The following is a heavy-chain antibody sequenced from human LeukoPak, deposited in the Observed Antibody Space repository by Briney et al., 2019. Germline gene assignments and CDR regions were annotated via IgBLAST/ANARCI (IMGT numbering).Heavy chain of an antibody. J-gene: IGHJ3*01. D-gene: IGHD3-22*01. Sequence: GGSLRLACAAFGFGFGYYDLHWVRQAPGKGLECVAAINANGRNAYYADSVRGRFIISRDNSNNTLYLQMGSLKPEDMAVYYCARFVSSGPLWGQGTMVTVSS. CDR2: INANGRNA. CDR3: ARFVSSGPL. V-gene: IGHV3-64*02. CDR1: GFGFGYYD.